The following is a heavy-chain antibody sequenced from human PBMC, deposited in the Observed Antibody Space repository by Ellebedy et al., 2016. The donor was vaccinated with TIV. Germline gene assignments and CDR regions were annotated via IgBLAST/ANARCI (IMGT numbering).Heavy chain of an antibody. CDR1: GYTLTELS. CDR3: ATERRGLLPYRFDY. V-gene: IGHV1-24*01. J-gene: IGHJ4*02. CDR2: FDPEDGET. Sequence: ASVQVSCXVSGYTLTELSMHWVRQAPGKGLEWMGGFDPEDGETIYAQKFQGRVTMTEDTSTDTAYMELSSLRSEDTAVYYCATERRGLLPYRFDYWGQGTLVTVSS. D-gene: IGHD2-15*01.